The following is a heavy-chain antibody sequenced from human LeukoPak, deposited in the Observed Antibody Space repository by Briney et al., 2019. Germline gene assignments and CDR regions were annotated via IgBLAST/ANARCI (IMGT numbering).Heavy chain of an antibody. CDR3: ARARVGATTGFEY. V-gene: IGHV3-21*01. J-gene: IGHJ4*02. CDR1: GFTFSSYS. Sequence: GGSLRLSCAASGFTFSSYSMNWVRQAPGKGLEWVSSISSSSSSYIYYADSVKGRFTISRENAKNSLYLQMNSLRAEDTAVYYCARARVGATTGFEYWGQGTLVTVSS. D-gene: IGHD1-26*01. CDR2: ISSSSSSYI.